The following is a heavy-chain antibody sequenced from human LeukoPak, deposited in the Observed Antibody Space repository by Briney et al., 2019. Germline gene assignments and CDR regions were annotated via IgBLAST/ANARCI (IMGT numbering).Heavy chain of an antibody. CDR1: GFTFSDYY. CDR2: ISSSGSTI. CDR3: AREPTKYYDFWSGYYAHLLLDY. Sequence: GGSLRLSCAASGFTFSDYYMSWIRQAPGKGLEWVSYISSSGSTIYYADSVKGRFTISRDNAKNSLYLQMNSLRAEDMAVYYCAREPTKYYDFWSGYYAHLLLDYWGQGTLVTVSS. D-gene: IGHD3-3*01. V-gene: IGHV3-11*01. J-gene: IGHJ4*02.